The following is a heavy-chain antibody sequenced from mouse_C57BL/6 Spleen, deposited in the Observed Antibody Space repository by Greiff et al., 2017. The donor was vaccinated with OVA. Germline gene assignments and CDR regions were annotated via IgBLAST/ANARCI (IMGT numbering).Heavy chain of an antibody. CDR1: GFSLTSYG. CDR3: GRNWDEGYPFAD. CDR2: ILRGGGT. V-gene: IGHV2-2*01. J-gene: IGHJ3*01. Sequence: VQLQQSGPGLVQPSQSLSITCTVSGFSLTSYGVHWVRQSPGKGLEWLGVILRGGGTAYNAAFIFRLSISEDNSKSQVFLKMNSQQAEDAAIYYCGRNWDEGYPFADWGKGPLVTVAA. D-gene: IGHD2-3*01.